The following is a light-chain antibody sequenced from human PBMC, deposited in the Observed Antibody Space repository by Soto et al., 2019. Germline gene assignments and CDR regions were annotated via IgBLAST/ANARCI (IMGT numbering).Light chain of an antibody. Sequence: DIQMTQSPSTLSASVGDRVTITCRGSLSVDSWLAWYQQKPGKAPKLLIYRASSLESGVPSRFSGSGSGTEFTLTISTLQPDDFATYYCRQYKTYMYTFAQGTKLEIK. CDR2: RAS. J-gene: IGKJ2*01. CDR1: LSVDSW. CDR3: RQYKTYMYT. V-gene: IGKV1-5*03.